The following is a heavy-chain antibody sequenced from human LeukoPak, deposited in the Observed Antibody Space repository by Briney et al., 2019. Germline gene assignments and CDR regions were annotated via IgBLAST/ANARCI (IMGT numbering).Heavy chain of an antibody. D-gene: IGHD1-26*01. J-gene: IGHJ6*03. CDR1: GYTFTGYY. V-gene: IGHV1-2*02. CDR2: IYPKSGGT. Sequence: ASVKVSCKASGYTFTGYYMHWVRQAPGQGLDWMGWIYPKSGGTNYAQKFQGRVTMTRNTSISTAYMELSSLRSEDTAVYYCARRAKKSGYDYYYMDVWGKGTTVTISS. CDR3: ARRAKKSGYDYYYMDV.